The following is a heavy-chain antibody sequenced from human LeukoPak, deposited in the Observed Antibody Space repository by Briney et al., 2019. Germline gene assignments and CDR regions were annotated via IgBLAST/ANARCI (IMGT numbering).Heavy chain of an antibody. J-gene: IGHJ4*02. CDR1: GFTFSSYA. CDR3: ARDLFLGAAAY. V-gene: IGHV3-30-3*01. CDR2: ISYDGSNK. D-gene: IGHD6-13*01. Sequence: GGSLRLSCAASGFTFSSYAMHWVRQAPGKGLEWVAVISYDGSNKYYADSVKGRFTISRDNSKNTLYLQMNSLRAEDTAVYYCARDLFLGAAAYWGQGTLVTVSS.